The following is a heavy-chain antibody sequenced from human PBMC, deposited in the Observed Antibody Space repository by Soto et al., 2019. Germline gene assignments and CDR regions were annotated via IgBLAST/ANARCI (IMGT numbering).Heavy chain of an antibody. Sequence: QVQLVQSGGEVKKPGASVKVSCKASGYTFTIYGINWVRQAPGQGLEWMGWISPDNGNTNYAQKLQGRVTMTTDTSTSTAYTELRSLRSDDTAVYSCARALGYSGYAGMDVWGQGTTVTVSS. CDR2: ISPDNGNT. CDR3: ARALGYSGYAGMDV. D-gene: IGHD5-12*01. CDR1: GYTFTIYG. V-gene: IGHV1-18*01. J-gene: IGHJ6*02.